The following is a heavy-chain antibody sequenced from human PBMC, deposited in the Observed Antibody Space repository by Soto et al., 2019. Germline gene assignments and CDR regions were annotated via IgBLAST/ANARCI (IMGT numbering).Heavy chain of an antibody. D-gene: IGHD3-16*02. V-gene: IGHV3-23*01. CDR1: GFTFSSYA. Sequence: HPGGSLRLSCAASGFTFSSYAMSWVRQAPGKGLEWVSAISGSGGSTYYADSVKGRFTISRDNSKNTLYLQMNSLRAEDTAVYYCAKAAGDSKPYDYVWGSYRPDYWGQGTLVTVSS. CDR3: AKAAGDSKPYDYVWGSYRPDY. J-gene: IGHJ4*02. CDR2: ISGSGGST.